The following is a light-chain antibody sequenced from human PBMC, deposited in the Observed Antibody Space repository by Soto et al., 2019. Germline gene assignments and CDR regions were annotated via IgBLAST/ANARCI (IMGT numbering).Light chain of an antibody. Sequence: SYELTQTLSVSVDLGQTARITCGGNNIGSKNLHWYQQKPGQAPVLVIYRDYNRPSGIPERFSGSNSGNTATLTISGAQAGDEADYYCQVWDTSVVFGGGTKLTVL. CDR2: RDY. CDR3: QVWDTSVV. J-gene: IGLJ2*01. CDR1: NIGSKN. V-gene: IGLV3-9*01.